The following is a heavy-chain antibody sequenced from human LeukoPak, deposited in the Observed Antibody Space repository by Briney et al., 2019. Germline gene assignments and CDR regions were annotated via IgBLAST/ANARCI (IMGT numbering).Heavy chain of an antibody. D-gene: IGHD3-22*01. Sequence: PGGSLRLSCAASGFTFDDYAVHWVRQAPGKGLEWVSGISWNSGSIGYADSVKGRFTISRDNAKNSLYLQMNSLRAEDTALYYCAKDRADSSGYYYDYWGQGTLVTVSS. V-gene: IGHV3-9*01. J-gene: IGHJ4*02. CDR1: GFTFDDYA. CDR3: AKDRADSSGYYYDY. CDR2: ISWNSGSI.